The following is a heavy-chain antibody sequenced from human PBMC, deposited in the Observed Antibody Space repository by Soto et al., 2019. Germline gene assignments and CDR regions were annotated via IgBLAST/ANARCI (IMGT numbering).Heavy chain of an antibody. Sequence: QVQLVQSGAEVKKPGASVKVSCKASGYTFTSSGMSWVRQAPGQGLEWMGWISAHTGSSEYAQRFQGRVTMTTDRSTSSAYRELRSLRSDDTAGYYCARAFFYQGSDSRGYSFAAFDFWGPGTLVTVSS. J-gene: IGHJ3*01. CDR1: GYTFTSSG. V-gene: IGHV1-18*01. D-gene: IGHD3-22*01. CDR2: ISAHTGSS. CDR3: ARAFFYQGSDSRGYSFAAFDF.